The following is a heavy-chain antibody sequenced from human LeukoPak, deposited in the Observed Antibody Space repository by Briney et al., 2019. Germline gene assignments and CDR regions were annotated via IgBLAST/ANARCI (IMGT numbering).Heavy chain of an antibody. CDR1: GGTFSSYA. Sequence: SVKVSCKASGGTFSSYAISWVRQAPGQGLEWMGRIIPILGIANYAQKFQGRVTITADKSTSTAYMELRSLRSDDTAVYYCARESTSGSYRNDYWGQGTLVTVSS. J-gene: IGHJ4*02. CDR3: ARESTSGSYRNDY. V-gene: IGHV1-69*04. D-gene: IGHD1-26*01. CDR2: IIPILGIA.